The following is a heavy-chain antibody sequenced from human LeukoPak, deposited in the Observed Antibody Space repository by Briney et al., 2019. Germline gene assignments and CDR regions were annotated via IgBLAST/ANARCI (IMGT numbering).Heavy chain of an antibody. CDR1: GLTFRSYA. Sequence: PGGSLRLSCAASGLTFRSYAMSWVRQAPGKGLEWVSDINGSGGSTYYADSVKGRFTISRDNAKNSLYLQMNSLRAEDTAVYYCAGKVQGYSSGWSPIVDAFDIWGQGTMVTVSS. V-gene: IGHV3-23*01. D-gene: IGHD6-19*01. CDR2: INGSGGST. CDR3: AGKVQGYSSGWSPIVDAFDI. J-gene: IGHJ3*02.